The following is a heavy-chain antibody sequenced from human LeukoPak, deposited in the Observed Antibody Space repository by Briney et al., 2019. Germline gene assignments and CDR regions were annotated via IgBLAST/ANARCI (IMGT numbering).Heavy chain of an antibody. CDR2: INHSGST. Sequence: SETLSLTCAVYGGSFSGYYWSWIRQPPGKGLEWIGEINHSGSTNYNPSLKSRVTISVDTSKNQFSLKLSSVTAADTAVYYCATAPNYGGNAFDIWGQGTMVTVSS. D-gene: IGHD4-23*01. CDR3: ATAPNYGGNAFDI. J-gene: IGHJ3*02. V-gene: IGHV4-34*01. CDR1: GGSFSGYY.